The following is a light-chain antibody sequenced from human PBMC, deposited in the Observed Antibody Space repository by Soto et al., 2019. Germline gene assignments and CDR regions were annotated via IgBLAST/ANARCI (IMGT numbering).Light chain of an antibody. J-gene: IGLJ1*01. CDR1: SSDVGAYNL. V-gene: IGLV2-14*01. Sequence: QSVLTQPASVSGSPGQSVTISCTVTSSDVGAYNLVSRYQQYPGKVPKLMIYEVSNRPSGVSNRFSGSKSGNTASLTISGLQAEDEADYYCCTSYEGGGKYVFGTGTKVTVL. CDR3: TSYEGGGKYV. CDR2: EVS.